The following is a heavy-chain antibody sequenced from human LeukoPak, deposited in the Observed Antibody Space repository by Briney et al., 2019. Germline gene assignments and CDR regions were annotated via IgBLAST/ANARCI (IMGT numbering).Heavy chain of an antibody. CDR1: GGSISSYY. D-gene: IGHD6-19*01. Sequence: SETLSLTCTASGGSISSYYWSWIRQPAGKGLEWIGRIYTSGSTNYNPSLKSRVTMSVDTSKNQCPLKLSAVTAADTAVYYCARGVAGTGEDYFAYWGQGTLVTVSS. CDR3: ARGVAGTGEDYFAY. J-gene: IGHJ4*02. CDR2: IYTSGST. V-gene: IGHV4-4*07.